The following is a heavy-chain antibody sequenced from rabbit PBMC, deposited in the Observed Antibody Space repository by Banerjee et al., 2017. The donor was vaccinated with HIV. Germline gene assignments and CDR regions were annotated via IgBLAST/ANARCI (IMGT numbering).Heavy chain of an antibody. CDR1: GFSFSNKYV. CDR2: INTSSGNT. CDR3: ARSNDWGLEYFHL. Sequence: SGGGLVKPGASLTLSCKASGFSFSNKYVMCWVRQAPGKGLEWIACINTSSGNTVYASWAKGRFTISKTSSTTVTLQMTSLTAADTATYFCARSNDWGLEYFHLWGPGTLVTVS. J-gene: IGHJ4*01. D-gene: IGHD4-1*01. V-gene: IGHV1S40*01.